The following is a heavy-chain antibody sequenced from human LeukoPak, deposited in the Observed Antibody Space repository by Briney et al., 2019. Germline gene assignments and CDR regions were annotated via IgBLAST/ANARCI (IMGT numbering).Heavy chain of an antibody. CDR2: IIPILGIA. V-gene: IGHV1-69*02. J-gene: IGHJ3*02. Sequence: SVKVSCKASGGTFSSYTISWVRQAPGQGLEWMGRIIPILGIANYAQKFQGRVTITADKSTSIAYMELSSLRSEDTAVYYCARGSITIFGVVIHAFDIWGQGTMVTVSS. CDR3: ARGSITIFGVVIHAFDI. D-gene: IGHD3-3*01. CDR1: GGTFSSYT.